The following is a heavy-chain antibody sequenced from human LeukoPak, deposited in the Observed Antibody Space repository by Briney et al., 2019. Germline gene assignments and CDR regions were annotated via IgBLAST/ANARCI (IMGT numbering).Heavy chain of an antibody. D-gene: IGHD1-26*01. J-gene: IGHJ5*02. CDR2: IKQDGSEK. Sequence: GSLRLSCAASGFTFSSYGMSWVRQAPGKGLEWVANIKQDGSEKYYVDSVKGRFTISRDNAKNSLYLQMNSLRAEDTAVYYCARAPKFRLVGVPKGPFDPWGQGTLVTVSS. CDR3: ARAPKFRLVGVPKGPFDP. V-gene: IGHV3-7*03. CDR1: GFTFSSYG.